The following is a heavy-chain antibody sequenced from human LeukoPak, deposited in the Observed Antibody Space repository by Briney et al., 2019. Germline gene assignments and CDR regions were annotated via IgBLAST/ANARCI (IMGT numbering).Heavy chain of an antibody. Sequence: GGSLRLSCAASGFTFDDYAMHWVRQAPGKGLEWVSGISWNSGSIDYADSVKGRFTISRDNAKNSLYLQMNSLRAEDTALYYCAKDMASYYGLGNPADYYGMDVWGQGTTVTVSS. CDR2: ISWNSGSI. CDR1: GFTFDDYA. CDR3: AKDMASYYGLGNPADYYGMDV. D-gene: IGHD3-10*01. J-gene: IGHJ6*02. V-gene: IGHV3-9*01.